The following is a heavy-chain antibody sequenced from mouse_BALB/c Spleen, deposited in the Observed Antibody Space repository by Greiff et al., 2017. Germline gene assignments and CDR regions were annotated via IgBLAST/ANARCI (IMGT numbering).Heavy chain of an antibody. CDR2: ISDGGSYT. CDR1: GFTFSDYY. Sequence: EVKVVESGGGLVKPGGSLKLSCAASGFTFSDYYMYWVRQTPEKRLEWVATISDGGSYTYYPDSVKGRFTISRDNAKNNLYLQMSSLKSEDTAMYYCARDRWWGFAYWGQGTLVTVSA. V-gene: IGHV5-4*02. J-gene: IGHJ3*01. D-gene: IGHD1-1*02. CDR3: ARDRWWGFAY.